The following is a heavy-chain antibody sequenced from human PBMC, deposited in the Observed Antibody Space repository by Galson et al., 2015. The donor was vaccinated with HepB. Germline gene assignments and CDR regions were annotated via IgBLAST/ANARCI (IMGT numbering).Heavy chain of an antibody. V-gene: IGHV3-23*01. CDR3: AKGALIRYFDWLSLDAFDI. CDR2: ISGSGGST. Sequence: SLRLSCAASGFTFSSYWMSWVRQAPGKGLEWVSAISGSGGSTYYADSVKGRFTISRDNSKNTLYLQMNSLRAEDTAVYYCAKGALIRYFDWLSLDAFDIWGQGTMVTVSS. J-gene: IGHJ3*02. D-gene: IGHD3-9*01. CDR1: GFTFSSYW.